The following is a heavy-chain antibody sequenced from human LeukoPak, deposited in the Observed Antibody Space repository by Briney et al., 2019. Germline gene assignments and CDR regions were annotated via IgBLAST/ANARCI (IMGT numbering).Heavy chain of an antibody. V-gene: IGHV3-23*01. CDR3: AKGVVPAAKTYNWFDP. D-gene: IGHD2-2*01. J-gene: IGHJ5*02. CDR1: GFTFSSYA. CDR2: ISGSGGST. Sequence: GGSLRLSCAASGFTFSSYAMSWARQAPGKGLEWVSAISGSGGSTYYADSVKDRFTISRDNSKNTLYLQMNSLRAEDTAVYYCAKGVVPAAKTYNWFDPWGQGTLVTVSS.